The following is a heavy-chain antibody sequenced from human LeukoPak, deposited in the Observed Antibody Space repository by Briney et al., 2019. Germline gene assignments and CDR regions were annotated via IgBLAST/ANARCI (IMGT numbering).Heavy chain of an antibody. J-gene: IGHJ5*02. CDR1: GGTFSSYA. CDR3: ARDRQRYCSGGSCYPLYDCFDP. Sequence: SVKVSCKASGGTFSSYAISWVRQAPGQGLEWMGRIIPILGIANYAQKFQGRVTITADKSTSTAYMELSSLRSEDTAVYYCARDRQRYCSGGSCYPLYDCFDPWGQGTLVTVSS. D-gene: IGHD2-15*01. CDR2: IIPILGIA. V-gene: IGHV1-69*04.